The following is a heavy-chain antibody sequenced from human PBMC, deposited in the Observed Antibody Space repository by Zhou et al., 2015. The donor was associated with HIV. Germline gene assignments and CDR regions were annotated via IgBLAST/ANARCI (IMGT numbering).Heavy chain of an antibody. J-gene: IGHJ2*01. CDR3: ARVNVEMATIYYSDWYFDL. V-gene: IGHV1-69*01. Sequence: QVQLVQSGAEVKKPGSSVKVSCKASGGTFSSYAISWVRQAPGQGLEWMGGIIPIFGTANYAQKFQGRVTITADESTSTAYMELSSLRSEDTAVYYCARVNVEMATIYYSDWYFDLWGRGTLVTVSS. CDR1: GGTFSSYA. D-gene: IGHD5-24*01. CDR2: IIPIFGTA.